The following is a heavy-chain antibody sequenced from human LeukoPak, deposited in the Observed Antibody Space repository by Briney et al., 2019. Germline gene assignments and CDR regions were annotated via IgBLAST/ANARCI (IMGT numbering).Heavy chain of an antibody. D-gene: IGHD6-19*01. V-gene: IGHV4-4*02. CDR1: GGSISSSNW. CDR3: ARSGEQWLVQTDY. J-gene: IGHJ4*02. Sequence: SETLSLICAVSGGSISSSNWWSWVRQPPGTGLEWIGEIYHSGSTNYNPSLKSRVTISVDKSKNQFSLKLSSVTAADTAVYYCARSGEQWLVQTDYWGQGTLVTVSS. CDR2: IYHSGST.